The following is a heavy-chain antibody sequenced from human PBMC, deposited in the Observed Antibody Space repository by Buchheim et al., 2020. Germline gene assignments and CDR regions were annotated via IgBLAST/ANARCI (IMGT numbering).Heavy chain of an antibody. D-gene: IGHD1-26*01. V-gene: IGHV3-33*01. CDR2: IWYDGSNK. Sequence: QVQLVESGGGVVRPGRSLRLSCAASGFTFSSYGMHWVRQAPGKGLEWVAVIWYDGSNKYYADSVKGRFTISRDNSKKTLYLKMNSLRAEDTAVYYCARGRKRWSESYQTYYFDYWGQGTL. CDR3: ARGRKRWSESYQTYYFDY. J-gene: IGHJ4*02. CDR1: GFTFSSYG.